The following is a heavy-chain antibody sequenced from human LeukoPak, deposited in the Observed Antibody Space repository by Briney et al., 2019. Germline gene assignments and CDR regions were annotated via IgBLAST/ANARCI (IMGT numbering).Heavy chain of an antibody. CDR3: ARRGRRWDYDILTGYYKPSDY. CDR1: GYSFTSYW. CDR2: IYPGDSDT. Sequence: GESLKISCKGSGYSFTSYWIGWVRQMPGKGLEWMGIIYPGDSDTRYSPSFQGQVTISADKSISTAYLQWSSLKASDTAMYYCARRGRRWDYDILTGYYKPSDYWGQGTLVTVSS. J-gene: IGHJ4*02. D-gene: IGHD3-9*01. V-gene: IGHV5-51*01.